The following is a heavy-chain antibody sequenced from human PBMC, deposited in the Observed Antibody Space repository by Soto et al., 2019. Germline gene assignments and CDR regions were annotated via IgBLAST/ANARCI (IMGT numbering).Heavy chain of an antibody. CDR1: GGSISSGGYY. V-gene: IGHV4-31*03. CDR3: ARSYYYDSSGLDY. CDR2: IYYSGST. J-gene: IGHJ4*02. D-gene: IGHD3-22*01. Sequence: SETLSLTCTVSGGSISSGGYYWSWIRQHPGKGLEWIGYIYYSGSTYYNPSLKSRVTISVDTSKNQFSLKLSSVTAADTAVYYCARSYYYDSSGLDYWGQGTLVTAPQ.